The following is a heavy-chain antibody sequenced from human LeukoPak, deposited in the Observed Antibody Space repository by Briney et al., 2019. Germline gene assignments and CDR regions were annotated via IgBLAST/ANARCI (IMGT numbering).Heavy chain of an antibody. Sequence: PSETLSLTCAVYGGSFSGYYWSWIRQPPGKGLEWIGEINHSGSTNYNPSLKSRVTISVDTSKNQFSLKLSSVTAADTAVYYCARVSTDTAMVTCFDYWGQGTLVTVSS. D-gene: IGHD5-18*01. J-gene: IGHJ4*02. CDR1: GGSFSGYY. CDR3: ARVSTDTAMVTCFDY. V-gene: IGHV4-34*01. CDR2: INHSGST.